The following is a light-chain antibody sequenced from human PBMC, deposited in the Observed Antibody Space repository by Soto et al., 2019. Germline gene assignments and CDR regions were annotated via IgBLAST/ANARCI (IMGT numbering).Light chain of an antibody. CDR1: QRISSW. V-gene: IGKV1-5*03. Sequence: DIQMTQSPSTLSATVGDRVTITCRASQRISSWLAWYQQNPGRPPNCLLNKAATIESGVPSSFSGSRSGTEFALTISSLQPGDVVTFYCQEYNSYSSWTFGQGTKVDIK. CDR2: KAA. J-gene: IGKJ1*01. CDR3: QEYNSYSSWT.